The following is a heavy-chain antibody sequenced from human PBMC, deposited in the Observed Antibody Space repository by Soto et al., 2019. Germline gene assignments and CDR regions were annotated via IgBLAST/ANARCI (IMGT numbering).Heavy chain of an antibody. D-gene: IGHD1-1*01. CDR1: GFSFSTYA. V-gene: IGHV3-23*01. CDR2: ISSSGGST. CDR3: VKGTLDFH. Sequence: GGSLRLSCIASGFSFSTYAMSWVRQAPGKGLEWVSSISSSGGSTYYADSVRGRFTISRDSSKNTLYLQMSSLRADDTAVYYCVKGTLDFHWGQGILVTVSS. J-gene: IGHJ4*02.